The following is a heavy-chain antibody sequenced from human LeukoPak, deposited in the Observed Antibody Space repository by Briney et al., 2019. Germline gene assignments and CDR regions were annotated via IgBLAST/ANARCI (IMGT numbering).Heavy chain of an antibody. Sequence: GGPLSLSCPASGFTVSSNYISWVGKAPGEGREGVSAIYSGGSTYYADSVKGRFTISRDNSKNTLYLQMNSLRAEDTAVYYCARNRYSYGDAYYFDYWGQGTLVTVSS. CDR2: IYSGGST. CDR3: ARNRYSYGDAYYFDY. D-gene: IGHD5-18*01. V-gene: IGHV3-53*01. J-gene: IGHJ4*02. CDR1: GFTVSSNY.